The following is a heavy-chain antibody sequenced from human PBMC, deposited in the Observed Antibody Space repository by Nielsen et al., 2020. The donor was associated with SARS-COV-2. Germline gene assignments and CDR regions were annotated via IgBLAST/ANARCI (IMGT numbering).Heavy chain of an antibody. D-gene: IGHD5-12*01. CDR3: ARLGYDTSASGYYYYGMDV. CDR2: IYSGGST. Sequence: GESLKISCAASGFTVSSNYMSWVRQAPGKGLEWVSVIYSGGSTYYADSVKGRFTISRDNSKNTLYLQMNSLRAEDTAVYYCARLGYDTSASGYYYYGMDVWGQGTTVTVSS. CDR1: GFTVSSNY. J-gene: IGHJ6*02. V-gene: IGHV3-53*01.